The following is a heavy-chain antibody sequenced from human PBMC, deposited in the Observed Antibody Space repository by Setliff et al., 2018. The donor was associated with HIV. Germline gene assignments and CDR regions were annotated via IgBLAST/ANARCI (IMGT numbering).Heavy chain of an antibody. D-gene: IGHD3-16*01. Sequence: ETLSLTCNVSAGSISSSSYYWGWIRQSPGKGLEWIGYIFYTGRTYYNPSLKSRVTISVDTSKNQFSLTLNSVTAADTAVYYCARQGRLGELSLAADYWGQGTLVTVSS. CDR1: AGSISSSSYY. V-gene: IGHV4-39*01. CDR3: ARQGRLGELSLAADY. CDR2: IFYTGRT. J-gene: IGHJ4*02.